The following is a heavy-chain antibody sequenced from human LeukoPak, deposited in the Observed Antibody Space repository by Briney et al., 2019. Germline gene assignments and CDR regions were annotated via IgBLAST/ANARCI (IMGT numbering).Heavy chain of an antibody. CDR2: ISVYNGNT. V-gene: IGHV1-18*01. Sequence: ASVKVSCKASGYTFANFGITWVRQAPGQGLEWIGWISVYNGNTNYAQNLQGRVTLTTDTSTSTAYMELRSLRSDDTALYYCARTCSSSSCYMVHWGQGTLVTVSS. CDR3: ARTCSSSSCYMVH. J-gene: IGHJ4*02. CDR1: GYTFANFG. D-gene: IGHD2-2*02.